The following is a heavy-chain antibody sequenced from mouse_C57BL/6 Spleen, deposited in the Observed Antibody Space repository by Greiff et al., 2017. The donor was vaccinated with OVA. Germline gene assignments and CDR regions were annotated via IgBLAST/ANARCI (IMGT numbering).Heavy chain of an antibody. Sequence: QVQLQQPGAELVMPGASVKLSCKASGYTFTSYWMHWVKQRPGQGLEWIGEIDPSDSYTNYNQKFKGKSTLTVDKSSSTAYMQLSSLTSEDSAVYYCERAITTVGEGYYFDYWGQGTTLTVSS. CDR3: ERAITTVGEGYYFDY. J-gene: IGHJ2*01. CDR2: IDPSDSYT. V-gene: IGHV1-69*01. CDR1: GYTFTSYW. D-gene: IGHD1-1*01.